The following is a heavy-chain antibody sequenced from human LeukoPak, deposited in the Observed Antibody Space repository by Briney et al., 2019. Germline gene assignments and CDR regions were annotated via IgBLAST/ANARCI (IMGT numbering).Heavy chain of an antibody. V-gene: IGHV3-21*01. Sequence: PGGSLRLSCAASGFTFSSYSMNWVRQAPGKGLEWVSFISSSSSYIYYADSVKGRFTISRDNAKNSLYLQMNSLRAEDTAVYYCARAETIQTYFDYWGQGTLVTVSS. CDR1: GFTFSSYS. CDR2: ISSSSSYI. D-gene: IGHD1-1*01. J-gene: IGHJ4*02. CDR3: ARAETIQTYFDY.